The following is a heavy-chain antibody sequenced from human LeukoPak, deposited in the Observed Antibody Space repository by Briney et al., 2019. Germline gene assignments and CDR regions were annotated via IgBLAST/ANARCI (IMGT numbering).Heavy chain of an antibody. J-gene: IGHJ4*02. D-gene: IGHD3-10*01. Sequence: SETLSLTCTVSGGSISSYYWSWIRQPPGKGLEWIGYIYYSGSTNYNPSLKSRVTISVDTSKNQFSLKLSSVTAADTAVYYCARWDSLGSGVDCWGQGTLVTVSS. CDR3: ARWDSLGSGVDC. CDR1: GGSISSYY. CDR2: IYYSGST. V-gene: IGHV4-59*01.